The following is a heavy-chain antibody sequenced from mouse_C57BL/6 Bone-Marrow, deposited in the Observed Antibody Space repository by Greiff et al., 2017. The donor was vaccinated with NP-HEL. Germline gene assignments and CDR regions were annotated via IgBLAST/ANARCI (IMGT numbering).Heavy chain of an antibody. CDR1: GYTFTSYD. J-gene: IGHJ2*01. CDR3: ARRGLRGYFDY. Sequence: VQLQQSGPELVKPGASVKLSCKASGYTFTSYDINWVKQRPGQGLEWIGWIYPRDGSTKYNEKLKGKATLTVDTSSSTAYVELHSLTSDDSAVYFCARRGLRGYFDYWGQGTTLTVSS. V-gene: IGHV1-85*01. CDR2: IYPRDGST. D-gene: IGHD2-4*01.